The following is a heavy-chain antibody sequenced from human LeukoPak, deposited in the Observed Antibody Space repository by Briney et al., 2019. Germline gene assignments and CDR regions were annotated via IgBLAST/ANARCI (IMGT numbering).Heavy chain of an antibody. V-gene: IGHV1-46*01. CDR2: INPSGGST. Sequence: PGRSLRLSCVASGYTFTSYYMHWVRQAPGQGLEWMGIINPSGGSTSYAQKFQGRVTMTRDTSTSTVYMELSSLRSEDTAVYYCARAMGKQLVDYWGQGTLVTVSS. CDR3: ARAMGKQLVDY. D-gene: IGHD6-6*01. J-gene: IGHJ4*02. CDR1: GYTFTSYY.